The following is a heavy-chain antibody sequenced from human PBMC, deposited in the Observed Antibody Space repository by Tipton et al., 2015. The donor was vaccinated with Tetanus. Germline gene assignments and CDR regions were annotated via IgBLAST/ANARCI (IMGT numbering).Heavy chain of an antibody. CDR1: GFTFSSYS. V-gene: IGHV3-48*01. CDR3: TRGGGVTVIDYYYGMDV. Sequence: SLRLSCAASGFTFSSYSMNWVRQSPGKGLEWVSFISSSSSPSSRTIYYADSVKGRFTISRDIAKNSLYLQMISLRTEDTAVYYCTRGGGVTVIDYYYGMDVWGQGTTVTVSS. CDR2: ISSSSSPSSRTI. D-gene: IGHD3-16*02. J-gene: IGHJ6*02.